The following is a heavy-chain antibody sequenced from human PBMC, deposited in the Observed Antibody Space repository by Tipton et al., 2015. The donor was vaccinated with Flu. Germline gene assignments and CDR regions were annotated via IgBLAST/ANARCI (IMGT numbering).Heavy chain of an antibody. CDR3: ARDLGRPHSTRGNYYYGMDV. Sequence: LRLSCSVSGTSVSSFYWSWIRQSAGKRLEWIGRMYIRGSTNYNPSLKSRVTMSVDTSKNQVSLNVKSVTVADTAVYYCARDLGRPHSTRGNYYYGMDVWGQGTTVTVSS. D-gene: IGHD2-2*01. V-gene: IGHV4-4*07. J-gene: IGHJ6*02. CDR2: MYIRGST. CDR1: GTSVSSFY.